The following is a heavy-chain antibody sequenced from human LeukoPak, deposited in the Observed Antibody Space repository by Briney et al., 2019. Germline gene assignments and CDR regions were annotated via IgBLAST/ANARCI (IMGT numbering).Heavy chain of an antibody. V-gene: IGHV1-18*01. CDR3: ARDTRYSSSWAIDAFDI. Sequence: ASVKVSCKASGYTFTSYGISWVRQAPGQGLEWMGWISAYNGNANYAQKLQGRVTMTTDTSTSTAYMELRSLRSDDTAAYYCARDTRYSSSWAIDAFDIWGQGTMVTVSS. CDR1: GYTFTSYG. D-gene: IGHD6-13*01. CDR2: ISAYNGNA. J-gene: IGHJ3*02.